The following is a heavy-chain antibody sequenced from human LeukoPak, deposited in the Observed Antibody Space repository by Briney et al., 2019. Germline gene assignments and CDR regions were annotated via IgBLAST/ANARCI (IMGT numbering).Heavy chain of an antibody. V-gene: IGHV3-23*01. CDR2: ISGSGSNS. CDR1: GFTFSSYA. Sequence: QPGGSLRLSCAASGFTFSSYAVSWVRQAPGKGLEWVSDISGSGSNSYYADSVKGRFAISRDNSKNALYLQMNSLRAEDTAVYYCAKDNSAYGSGSSNAFDIWGQGTMVTVSS. CDR3: AKDNSAYGSGSSNAFDI. D-gene: IGHD3-10*01. J-gene: IGHJ3*02.